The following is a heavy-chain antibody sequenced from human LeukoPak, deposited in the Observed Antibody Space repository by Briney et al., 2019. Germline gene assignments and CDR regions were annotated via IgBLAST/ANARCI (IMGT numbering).Heavy chain of an antibody. V-gene: IGHV3-30*02. CDR2: IRYDGSNK. CDR3: ATTAGGGDYYYYYYMDV. J-gene: IGHJ6*03. D-gene: IGHD6-13*01. Sequence: GGSLRLSCAASGFSFSSYWMSWVRQAPGKGLEWVAFIRYDGSNKYYADSVKGRFTISRDNSKNTLYLQMNSLRAEDTAVYYCATTAGGGDYYYYYYMDVWVQGTTVTVSS. CDR1: GFSFSSYW.